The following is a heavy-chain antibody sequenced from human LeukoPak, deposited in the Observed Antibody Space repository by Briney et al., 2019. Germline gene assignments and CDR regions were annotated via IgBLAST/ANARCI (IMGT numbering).Heavy chain of an antibody. CDR3: AKYQIGDNVRSGFDI. J-gene: IGHJ3*02. CDR1: GFTFSSYA. CDR2: ISSNGGST. D-gene: IGHD3-22*01. V-gene: IGHV3-64*01. Sequence: GGSLRLSCAASGFTFSSYAMHWVRQAPGKGLEYVSAISSNGGSTYYANSVKGRFTISRDNSKNTLDLQMNSLRAEDTAVYYCAKYQIGDNVRSGFDIWGRGTTVTVSS.